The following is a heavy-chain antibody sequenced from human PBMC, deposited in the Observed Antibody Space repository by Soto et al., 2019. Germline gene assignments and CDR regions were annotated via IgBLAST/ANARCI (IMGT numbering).Heavy chain of an antibody. D-gene: IGHD5-18*01. Sequence: QVQLVESGGGVVQPGRSLRLSCAASGFTFSSYAMHWVRQAPGKGLEWVAVISYDGSNKYYADSVKGRFTISRDNSKNTLYLQMNSLRAEDTAVYYCAKTGRGYSYGHFDYWGQGTLVTVSS. CDR3: AKTGRGYSYGHFDY. J-gene: IGHJ4*02. CDR2: ISYDGSNK. CDR1: GFTFSSYA. V-gene: IGHV3-30-3*02.